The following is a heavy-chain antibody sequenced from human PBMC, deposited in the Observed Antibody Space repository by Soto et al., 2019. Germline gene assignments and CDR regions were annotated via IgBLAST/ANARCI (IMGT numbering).Heavy chain of an antibody. D-gene: IGHD6-19*01. V-gene: IGHV4-4*02. CDR3: ARHIAVPRTRGFDY. J-gene: IGHJ4*01. Sequence: QVHLQESGPGLVKPSGTLSLTCAVSGGSITTNWWSWVRQPPGKGLEWIGEIYHSGTTNYNPSLRGRVTISVDKSNHQFFLKLNSVTASESAIYYCARHIAVPRTRGFDYWGHGNLVTVSS. CDR2: IYHSGTT. CDR1: GGSITTNW.